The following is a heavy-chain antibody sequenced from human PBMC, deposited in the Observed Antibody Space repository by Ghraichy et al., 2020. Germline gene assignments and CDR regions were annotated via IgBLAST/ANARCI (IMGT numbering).Heavy chain of an antibody. Sequence: GGSLRLSCAASGFSFSGYAMSWVRQAPGKGLEWVSCISGSGASTFYADSVRGRFTISRDNSKNTLYLQMNSLKVEDTAVYYCAKRLTGYSNSPQDQWGQGTLVTVSS. D-gene: IGHD4-11*01. CDR3: AKRLTGYSNSPQDQ. V-gene: IGHV3-23*01. CDR2: ISGSGAST. J-gene: IGHJ4*02. CDR1: GFSFSGYA.